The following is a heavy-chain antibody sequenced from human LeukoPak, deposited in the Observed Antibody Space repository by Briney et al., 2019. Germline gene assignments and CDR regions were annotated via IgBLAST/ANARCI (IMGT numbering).Heavy chain of an antibody. J-gene: IGHJ4*02. D-gene: IGHD1-1*01. V-gene: IGHV4-30-2*01. CDR1: GGSISSGGYS. CDR3: ARVKVLPDY. CDR2: IYHSGST. Sequence: SQTLSLTCAVSGGSISSGGYSWSWIRQPPGKGLEWIGYIYHSGSTYHNPSLKSRVTISVDRSKNQFSLKLSSVTAADTAVYYCARVKVLPDYWGQGTLVTVSS.